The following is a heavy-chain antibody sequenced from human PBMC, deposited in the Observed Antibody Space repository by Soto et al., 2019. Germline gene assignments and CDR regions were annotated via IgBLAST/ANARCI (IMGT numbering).Heavy chain of an antibody. J-gene: IGHJ5*02. CDR2: IHSTRSP. CDR1: GDSVSKYY. D-gene: IGHD4-17*01. Sequence: NPSETLSLTCTVSGDSVSKYYWNWIRQPAGKGLEWIGRIHSTRSPNYNPSLKSRVTMSVDTSKNQFSLKLNLTSATAADTAVYYCARSPAYGDYANPDTWGQGTLVTVSS. V-gene: IGHV4-4*07. CDR3: ARSPAYGDYANPDT.